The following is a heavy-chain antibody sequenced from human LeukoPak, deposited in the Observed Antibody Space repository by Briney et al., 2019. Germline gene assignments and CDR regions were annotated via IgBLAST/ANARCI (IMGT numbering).Heavy chain of an antibody. CDR1: GFPLSSYA. J-gene: IGHJ4*02. V-gene: IGHV3-23*01. CDR3: ARDSDCSGGSCSLGDFDY. CDR2: TSSSDPGT. Sequence: GGSLRLSCAASGFPLSSYAMSWVRQASGKGPEWVSATSSSDPGTYYADSVRGRFTISRDNAKNSLYLQMNSLRAEDTAVYYCARDSDCSGGSCSLGDFDYWGQGTLVTVSS. D-gene: IGHD2-15*01.